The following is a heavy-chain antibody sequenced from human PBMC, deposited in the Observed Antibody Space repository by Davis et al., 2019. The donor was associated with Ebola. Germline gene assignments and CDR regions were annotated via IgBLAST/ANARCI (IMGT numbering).Heavy chain of an antibody. CDR1: GFTFNIYW. Sequence: GESLKISCEASGFTFNIYWLHWVRQAPGRGLVWVSRINRDGSTTKYADSVKGRFTISRDNAKNSLYLQMNSLRAEDTAVYYCARDRPLDFFFGDYYGMDVWGQGTTVTVSS. V-gene: IGHV3-74*01. CDR3: ARDRPLDFFFGDYYGMDV. D-gene: IGHD3-16*01. CDR2: INRDGSTT. J-gene: IGHJ6*02.